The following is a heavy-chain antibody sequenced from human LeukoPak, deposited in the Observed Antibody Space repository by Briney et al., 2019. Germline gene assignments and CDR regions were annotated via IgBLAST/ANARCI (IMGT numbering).Heavy chain of an antibody. V-gene: IGHV3-48*04. CDR3: ARVRGPTVYTYYLDV. J-gene: IGHJ6*03. CDR1: GFTFSSYA. CDR2: ISPDSATI. Sequence: GGSLRLSCAASGFTFSSYAMIWVRQAPGKGLEWVSYISPDSATIYYADSVKGRFTISRDHAKSSLYLQMISLRAEDTALYSCARVRGPTVYTYYLDVWGKGTTVTVSS. D-gene: IGHD1-14*01.